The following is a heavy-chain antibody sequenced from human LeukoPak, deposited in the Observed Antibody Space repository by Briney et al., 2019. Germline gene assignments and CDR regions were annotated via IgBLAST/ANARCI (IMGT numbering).Heavy chain of an antibody. D-gene: IGHD2-8*01. CDR3: ARVRMGAFDI. V-gene: IGHV4-59*01. CDR1: GGSISSYY. Sequence: SETLSLTCTVSGGSISSYYWSWIRQPPGKGLEWIGYIYYSGSTNYNPSLKSRVTISVDTSKNQFSLKLSSVTAADTAVYYCARVRMGAFDIRGQGTMVTVSS. CDR2: IYYSGST. J-gene: IGHJ3*02.